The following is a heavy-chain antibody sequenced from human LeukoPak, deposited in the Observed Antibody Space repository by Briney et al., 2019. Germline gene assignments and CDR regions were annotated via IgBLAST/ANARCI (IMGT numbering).Heavy chain of an antibody. Sequence: PGGSLRLSCAASGFIVTNYGMVWVRQAPGKGLEWVSYISSSGSTIYYADSVKGRFTISRDNAKNSLYLQMNSLRAEDTAVYYCARVVTHGAFDIWGQGTMVTVSS. CDR1: GFIVTNYG. V-gene: IGHV3-48*04. CDR3: ARVVTHGAFDI. D-gene: IGHD2-21*02. J-gene: IGHJ3*02. CDR2: ISSSGSTI.